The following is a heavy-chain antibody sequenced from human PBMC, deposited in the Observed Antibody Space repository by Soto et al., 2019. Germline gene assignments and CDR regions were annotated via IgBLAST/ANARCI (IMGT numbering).Heavy chain of an antibody. CDR2: IFYSGTT. J-gene: IGHJ5*02. CDR1: GGSINSGDNY. Sequence: PSETLSLTCTVSGGSINSGDNYWSWIRQPPGKGLEWIGYIFYSGTTYLNPSLKTRVNISVDTSKNQFSLKLSSVTAADTAVYYCARSLIPFLEWNNWFDPWGQGTLVTV. CDR3: ARSLIPFLEWNNWFDP. V-gene: IGHV4-30-4*01. D-gene: IGHD3-3*02.